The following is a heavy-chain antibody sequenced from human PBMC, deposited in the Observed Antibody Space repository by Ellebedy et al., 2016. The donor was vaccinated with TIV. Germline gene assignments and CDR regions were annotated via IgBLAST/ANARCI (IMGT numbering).Heavy chain of an antibody. V-gene: IGHV3-33*01. J-gene: IGHJ4*02. CDR3: ARGEYSGYAPPGY. CDR1: GFTFSGYG. CDR2: VRHDGISK. Sequence: GESLKISCAASGFTFSGYGMNWVRQAPGKGLEWVAVVRHDGISKDYVDSVKGRFTISRDNSKNTLYLQMNSLRADDTAVYYCARGEYSGYAPPGYWGQGTLVTVAS. D-gene: IGHD5-12*01.